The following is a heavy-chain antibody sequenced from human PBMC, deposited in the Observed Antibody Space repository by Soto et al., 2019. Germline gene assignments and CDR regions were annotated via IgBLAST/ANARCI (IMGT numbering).Heavy chain of an antibody. Sequence: EVQLLETGGGLVQPGGSLRLSCAASGFTFSSYAMSWVRQAPGKGLEWVSAIRGSGDRTYYADSVKGRFTISRDNSKNTLYLQMISLRAEDTAVYYCASQLVVVVSAIPLEFGYGGQGTRVSVSS. V-gene: IGHV3-23*01. CDR2: IRGSGDRT. D-gene: IGHD2-21*02. CDR3: ASQLVVVVSAIPLEFGY. CDR1: GFTFSSYA. J-gene: IGHJ4*02.